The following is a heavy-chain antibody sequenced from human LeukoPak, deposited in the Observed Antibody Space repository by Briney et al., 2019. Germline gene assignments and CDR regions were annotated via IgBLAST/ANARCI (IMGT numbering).Heavy chain of an antibody. CDR3: ARDGAGSVLRYFVWLLLRALLDY. Sequence: ASVKVSCKASGYTFTIYDINWVRQATGQGLELMGWINPNSGNTGYAQKFQGRVTMTRNTSISTAYMELSRLRSEDTAVYSCARDGAGSVLRYFVWLLLRALLDYWGQGTLVTVSS. J-gene: IGHJ4*02. CDR1: GYTFTIYD. D-gene: IGHD3-9*01. CDR2: INPNSGNT. V-gene: IGHV1-8*02.